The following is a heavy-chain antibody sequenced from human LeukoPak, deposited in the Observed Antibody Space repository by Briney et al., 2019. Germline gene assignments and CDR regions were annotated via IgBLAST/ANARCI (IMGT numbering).Heavy chain of an antibody. CDR2: INHSGST. V-gene: IGHV4-34*01. CDR1: GGSFSGYY. CDR3: ARLQIGFDP. Sequence: PSETLSLTCAVYGGSFSGYYWSWIRQPPGNGLGWIGEINHSGSTNYNPSLKSRGTISVDTSKNKFSLKLSSVTASDTAVYYCARLQIGFDPWGEGTLVTVSS. J-gene: IGHJ5*02.